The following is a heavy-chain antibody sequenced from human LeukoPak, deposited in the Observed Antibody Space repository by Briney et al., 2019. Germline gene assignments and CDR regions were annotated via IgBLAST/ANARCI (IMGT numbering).Heavy chain of an antibody. CDR2: IYYSGST. Sequence: SETLSLTCTVSGGSISSSSYYWGWIRQPPGKGLEWIGSIYYSGSTYYNPSLKSRVTISVDTSKNQFSLKLSSVTAADTAVYYCAALTTLTTSFDYWGQGTLVTVSS. CDR1: GGSISSSSYY. V-gene: IGHV4-39*01. D-gene: IGHD4-11*01. CDR3: AALTTLTTSFDY. J-gene: IGHJ4*02.